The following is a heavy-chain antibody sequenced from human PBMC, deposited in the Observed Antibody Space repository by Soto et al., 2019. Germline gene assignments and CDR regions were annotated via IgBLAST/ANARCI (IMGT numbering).Heavy chain of an antibody. J-gene: IGHJ4*01. CDR2: IYWNGIE. CDR1: GFSLSTSGLG. V-gene: IGHV2-5*01. D-gene: IGHD2-2*01. CDR3: AHTRVPDTLDY. Sequence: QITLRESGPTLVKPSQTLTLTCTFSGFSLSTSGLGVSWIRQPPGKPLEWLALIYWNGIERYSPSLKSRLTITNHTSKNEVVLTMTNMDPLDTATFYCAHTRVPDTLDYWGQGNLVTVSS.